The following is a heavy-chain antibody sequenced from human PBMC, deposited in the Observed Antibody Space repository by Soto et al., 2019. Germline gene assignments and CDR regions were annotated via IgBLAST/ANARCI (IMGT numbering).Heavy chain of an antibody. CDR3: ARVGYCSSTSCYGPSGMDV. D-gene: IGHD2-2*01. CDR2: IYYSGST. Sequence: SETLSLTCTVSGGSISSGGYYWSWIRQHPGKGLEWIGYIYYSGSTYYNPSLKSRVTISVDTSKNQFSLKLSSVTAADTAVYYCARVGYCSSTSCYGPSGMDVWGQGTTVTVSS. J-gene: IGHJ6*02. CDR1: GGSISSGGYY. V-gene: IGHV4-31*03.